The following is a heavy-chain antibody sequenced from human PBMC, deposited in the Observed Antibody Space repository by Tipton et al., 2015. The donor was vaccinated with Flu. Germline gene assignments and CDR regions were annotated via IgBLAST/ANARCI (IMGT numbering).Heavy chain of an antibody. CDR1: GFSFSHAW. D-gene: IGHD2-15*01. J-gene: IGHJ3*02. CDR3: STDIVIVATPSDAFDI. V-gene: IGHV3-15*01. CDR2: IKRITDGGTT. Sequence: SLRLSCVASGFSFSHAWMTWVRQAPGKGLEWVGRIKRITDGGTTDYAAPVKGRFTISRDDSKNTLYLQMNSLKTEDTAVYYCSTDIVIVATPSDAFDIWGQGTMVTVSS.